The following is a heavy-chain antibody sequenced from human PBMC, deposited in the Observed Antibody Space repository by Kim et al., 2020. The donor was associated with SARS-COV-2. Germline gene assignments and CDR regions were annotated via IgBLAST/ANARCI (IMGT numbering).Heavy chain of an antibody. J-gene: IGHJ5*02. Sequence: ASVKVSCKASGYTFTGYYMHWVRQAPGQGLEWMGWINPNSGGTNYAQKFQGWVTMTRDTSISTAYMELSRLRSDDTAVYYCARGLRYFDWTPSNLFWWFDPWGQGTLVTVSS. D-gene: IGHD3-9*01. V-gene: IGHV1-2*04. CDR2: INPNSGGT. CDR3: ARGLRYFDWTPSNLFWWFDP. CDR1: GYTFTGYY.